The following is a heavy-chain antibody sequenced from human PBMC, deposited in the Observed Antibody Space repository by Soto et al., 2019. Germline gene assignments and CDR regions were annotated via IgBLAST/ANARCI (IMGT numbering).Heavy chain of an antibody. CDR2: IYYSGST. J-gene: IGHJ3*02. V-gene: IGHV4-31*03. CDR3: ARDLGPPGSGTPQPRHAFDI. D-gene: IGHD2-2*01. Sequence: PSGTLALSCTVSGDSISSGGYYWSWIRQHQGKGLEWIGYIYYSGSTYYNPSLQSRATISVETSKNQFSLKVSSVTAADTAVYYCARDLGPPGSGTPQPRHAFDIWRQGTMVTVS. CDR1: GDSISSGGYY.